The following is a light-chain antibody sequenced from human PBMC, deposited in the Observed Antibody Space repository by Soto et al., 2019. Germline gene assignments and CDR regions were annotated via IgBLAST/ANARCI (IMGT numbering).Light chain of an antibody. Sequence: GDRVTITCQASQDINNYLNWYQQTPGKPPKLLIYDASNLETGVPSRFSGSGSGTHFTFTISSLQPEDIXTYYXXQYDNLPSITFGQGTRLEIK. CDR3: XQYDNLPSIT. J-gene: IGKJ5*01. V-gene: IGKV1-33*01. CDR2: DAS. CDR1: QDINNY.